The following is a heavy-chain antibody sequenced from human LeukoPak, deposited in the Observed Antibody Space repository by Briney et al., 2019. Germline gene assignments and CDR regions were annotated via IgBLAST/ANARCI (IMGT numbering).Heavy chain of an antibody. Sequence: GGSLRLSCAASGFTFSSYWMSWVRQAPGKGLEWVANIKQDGSGKYYVDSVKGRFTISRDNAKNSLYLQMNSLRAEDTAVYYCARDGHSLLQYSSGWYSFDYWGQGTLVTVSS. J-gene: IGHJ4*02. CDR2: IKQDGSGK. CDR3: ARDGHSLLQYSSGWYSFDY. CDR1: GFTFSSYW. D-gene: IGHD6-19*01. V-gene: IGHV3-7*01.